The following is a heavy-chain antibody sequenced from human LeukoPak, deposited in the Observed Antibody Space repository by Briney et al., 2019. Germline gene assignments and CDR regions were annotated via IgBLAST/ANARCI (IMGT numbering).Heavy chain of an antibody. D-gene: IGHD1-26*01. CDR3: ARLGRRWELLRYFDY. J-gene: IGHJ4*02. Sequence: GESLKISCQGSGYSFTSYWIGWLRQMPGKGLECMGIIYPGDSDTKYIPSFQGQFTISADKSISTAYLQWSSLKASDTAMYYCARLGRRWELLRYFDYWGQGTLVTVSS. CDR2: IYPGDSDT. V-gene: IGHV5-51*01. CDR1: GYSFTSYW.